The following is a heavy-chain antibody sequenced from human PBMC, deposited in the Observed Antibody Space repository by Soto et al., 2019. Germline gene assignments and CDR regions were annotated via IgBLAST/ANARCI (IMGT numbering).Heavy chain of an antibody. J-gene: IGHJ5*02. D-gene: IGHD2-2*01. CDR3: ARRYCSSTSCYSTRRFWFDP. Sequence: SETLSLTCTVSGGSISSYYWSWIRQPSGKGLEWIGYIYYSGSTNYNPSLKSRVTISVDTSKNQFSLKLSSVTAADTAVYYCARRYCSSTSCYSTRRFWFDPWGQGTQVTVSS. V-gene: IGHV4-59*08. CDR1: GGSISSYY. CDR2: IYYSGST.